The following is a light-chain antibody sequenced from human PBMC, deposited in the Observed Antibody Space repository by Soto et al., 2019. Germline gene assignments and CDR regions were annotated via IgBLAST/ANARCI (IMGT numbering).Light chain of an antibody. CDR3: QQYHTTPWT. V-gene: IGKV4-1*01. CDR1: QSVLYSSNNKNY. Sequence: DIVMTQSPDSLAVSLGERATINYKSSQSVLYSSNNKNYLAWYQQKAGQPPKLLIYWASTRESGVPDRFSGSGSGTDFTLTISSLQAEDVAVYYCQQYHTTPWTFGQGTKVEIK. CDR2: WAS. J-gene: IGKJ1*01.